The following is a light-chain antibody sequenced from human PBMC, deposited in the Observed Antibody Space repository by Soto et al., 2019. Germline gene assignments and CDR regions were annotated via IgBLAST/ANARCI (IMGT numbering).Light chain of an antibody. CDR3: AAWYDSLRGRV. CDR1: SSNIGSNY. V-gene: IGLV1-47*01. Sequence: QSVLTQPPSASGTPGQRVTISCSGSSSNIGSNYVYWYQQLPGTAPKLLIYRNNQRPSGVPARFSGSKSGTSASLAISGLRYEDDADYYCAAWYDSLRGRVFGGGTKLTVL. CDR2: RNN. J-gene: IGLJ3*02.